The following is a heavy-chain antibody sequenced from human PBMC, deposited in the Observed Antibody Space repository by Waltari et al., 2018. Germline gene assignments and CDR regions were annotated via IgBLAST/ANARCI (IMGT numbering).Heavy chain of an antibody. Sequence: QVQLVQSGPEVKNPGASVKVSCKASGYFFSNYGFSWVRQAPGKGLGWMGWVSTSTGYTLYAQKFHDRVTMTKDTSTTTAFMELRSLASDDTAIYYCARDHRDSSGYAYFDYWGQGSLVTVSS. V-gene: IGHV1-18*01. CDR1: GYFFSNYG. CDR2: VSTSTGYT. CDR3: ARDHRDSSGYAYFDY. D-gene: IGHD3-22*01. J-gene: IGHJ4*02.